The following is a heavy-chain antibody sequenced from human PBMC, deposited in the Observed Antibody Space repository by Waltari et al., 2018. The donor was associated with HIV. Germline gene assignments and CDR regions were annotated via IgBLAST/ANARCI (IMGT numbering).Heavy chain of an antibody. J-gene: IGHJ5*02. V-gene: IGHV3-33*01. D-gene: IGHD6-13*01. CDR2: IWNDGSKK. CDR3: ARAYGRWSEIDA. CDR1: GLISGDNG. Sequence: HVRLADSGGAVVQPGKSLNISCAASGLISGDNGMPWVRQGPGKGLQWLAMIWNDGSKKDYADSVKGRFFITRNNWTSRLELKMTSLRDDDTGVYYCARAYGRWSEIDAWGQGTLVIFSS.